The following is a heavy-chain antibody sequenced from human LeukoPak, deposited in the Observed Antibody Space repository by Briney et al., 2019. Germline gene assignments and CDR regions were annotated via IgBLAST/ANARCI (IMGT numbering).Heavy chain of an antibody. D-gene: IGHD2-15*01. V-gene: IGHV3-20*04. CDR2: INWNGGST. J-gene: IGHJ4*02. CDR3: ARASMVESPDY. Sequence: VGSLRLSCAASGFTFDDYGMSWVRQAPGKGLEWVSGINWNGGSTGYADSVKGRFTISRDSAKNSLYLQMSSLRAEDTALYYCARASMVESPDYWGQGTLVTVSS. CDR1: GFTFDDYG.